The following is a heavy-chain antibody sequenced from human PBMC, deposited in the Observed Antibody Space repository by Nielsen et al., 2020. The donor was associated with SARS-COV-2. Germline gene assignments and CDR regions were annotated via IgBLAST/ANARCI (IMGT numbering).Heavy chain of an antibody. CDR3: AKPYDFWGPGFDY. CDR2: ISYDGSNK. V-gene: IGHV3-30*18. CDR1: GFTFSSYG. Sequence: GESLKISCAASGFTFSSYGKHWVRQAPGEGLEWVAVISYDGSNKYYADSVKGRFTISRDNSKNTLYLQMNSLRAEDTAVYYCAKPYDFWGPGFDYWGQGTLVTVSS. J-gene: IGHJ4*02. D-gene: IGHD3-3*01.